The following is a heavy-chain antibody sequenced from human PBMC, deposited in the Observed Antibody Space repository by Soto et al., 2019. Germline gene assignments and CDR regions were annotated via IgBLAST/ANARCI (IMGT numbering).Heavy chain of an antibody. CDR2: INPNSGGT. J-gene: IGHJ4*02. CDR1: GYTFTGYY. CDR3: ARGGPSYYDSSGDSDY. D-gene: IGHD3-22*01. V-gene: IGHV1-2*02. Sequence: ASVKVSCKASGYTFTGYYMHWVRQAPGQGLEWMGWINPNSGGTNYAQKFQGRVTMTRDTSISTAYMELSRLRSHDTAVYYCARGGPSYYDSSGDSDYWGQGTLVTVSS.